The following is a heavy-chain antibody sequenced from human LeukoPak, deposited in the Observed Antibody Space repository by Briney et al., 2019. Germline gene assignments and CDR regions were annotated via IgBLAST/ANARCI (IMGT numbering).Heavy chain of an antibody. CDR1: EGTFSSYA. V-gene: IGHV1-69*05. Sequence: SVKVSCKASEGTFSSYAISWVRQAPGQGLEWMGGIIPIFGTANYAQKFQGRVTITTDESTSTAYMELSSLRSEDTAVYYCARTNDYGDYALLFWGQGALVTVSS. J-gene: IGHJ4*02. D-gene: IGHD4-17*01. CDR3: ARTNDYGDYALLF. CDR2: IIPIFGTA.